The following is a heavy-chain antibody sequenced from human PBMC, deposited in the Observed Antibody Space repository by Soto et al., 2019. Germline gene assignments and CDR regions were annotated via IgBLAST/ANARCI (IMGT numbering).Heavy chain of an antibody. V-gene: IGHV1-18*01. Sequence: QVQLVQSGAEVKKPGASVKVSCKASGYTFTSYGISWVRQAPGQGLEWMGWISAYNGNTNYAQKLQGRVTMTTDTSTSTAYVELRSLRSDDTAVYYCARKGPHSSSWYMGESYSYYGMDVWGQGTTVTVSS. D-gene: IGHD6-13*01. CDR3: ARKGPHSSSWYMGESYSYYGMDV. CDR1: GYTFTSYG. J-gene: IGHJ6*02. CDR2: ISAYNGNT.